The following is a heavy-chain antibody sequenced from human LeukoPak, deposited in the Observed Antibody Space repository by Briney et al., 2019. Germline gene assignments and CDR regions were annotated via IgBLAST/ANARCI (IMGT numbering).Heavy chain of an antibody. CDR2: INQDGGET. D-gene: IGHD6-13*01. CDR3: ARDGVAAGIYFDY. Sequence: PGGSLRLSCGASGFIFSSHWMSWVRQAPGKGLEWVANINQDGGETYYVGAVKGRFTISRDNAQNSLYLQMNSLRAEDTAVYYCARDGVAAGIYFDYWGQGALVTVSS. J-gene: IGHJ4*02. CDR1: GFIFSSHW. V-gene: IGHV3-7*01.